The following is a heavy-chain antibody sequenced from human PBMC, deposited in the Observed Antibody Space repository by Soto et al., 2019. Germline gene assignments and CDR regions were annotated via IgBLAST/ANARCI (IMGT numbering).Heavy chain of an antibody. CDR1: GFTVSSNY. V-gene: IGHV3-53*01. J-gene: IGHJ4*02. D-gene: IGHD6-19*01. CDR2: IYSGGST. CDR3: ARVYSSGWYEDH. Sequence: LRLSFAASGFTVSSNYMSWVRQAPGKGLEWVSVIYSGGSTYYADSVKGRFTISRDNSKNTLYLQMNSLRAEDTAVYYCARVYSSGWYEDHWGQGTLVTVSS.